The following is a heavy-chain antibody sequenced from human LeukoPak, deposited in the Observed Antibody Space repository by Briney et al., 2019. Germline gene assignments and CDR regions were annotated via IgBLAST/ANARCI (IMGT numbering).Heavy chain of an antibody. D-gene: IGHD3-9*01. CDR2: IYHSGST. Sequence: PSETLSLTCTVSGYSISSGYYWGWIRQPPGKGLEWIGSIYHSGSTYYNPSLKSRVTISVDTSKNQFSLKLSSVTAADTAVYYCAREIYDILTGYSSPFDYWGQGTLVTVSS. J-gene: IGHJ4*02. CDR3: AREIYDILTGYSSPFDY. V-gene: IGHV4-38-2*02. CDR1: GYSISSGYY.